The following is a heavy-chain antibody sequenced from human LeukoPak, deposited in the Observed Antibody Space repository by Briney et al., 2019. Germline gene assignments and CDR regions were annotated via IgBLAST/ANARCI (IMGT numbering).Heavy chain of an antibody. J-gene: IGHJ4*02. CDR2: INAGNGNT. Sequence: ASVKVSCKASGYTFTSYAMHWVRQAPGQRLEWMGWINAGNGNTKYSQKFQGRVAITRDTSASTAYMELSSLRSEDTAVYYCARGYFDWLLIFDYWGQGTLVTVSS. V-gene: IGHV1-3*01. D-gene: IGHD3-9*01. CDR1: GYTFTSYA. CDR3: ARGYFDWLLIFDY.